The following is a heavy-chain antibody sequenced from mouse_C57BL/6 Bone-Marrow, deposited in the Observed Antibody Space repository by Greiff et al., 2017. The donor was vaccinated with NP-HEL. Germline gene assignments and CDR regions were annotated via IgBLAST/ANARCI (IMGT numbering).Heavy chain of an antibody. CDR1: GFSLTSYA. Sequence: VKLMESGPGLVAPSQSLSITCTVSGFSLTSYAISWVRQPPGKGLEWLGVIWTGGGTNYNSALKSRLSISKDNSKSQVFLKMNSLQTDDTARYYWARDIYYGSSYCWYFDVWGTGTTVTVSS. V-gene: IGHV2-9-1*01. CDR3: ARDIYYGSSYCWYFDV. CDR2: IWTGGGT. J-gene: IGHJ1*03. D-gene: IGHD1-1*01.